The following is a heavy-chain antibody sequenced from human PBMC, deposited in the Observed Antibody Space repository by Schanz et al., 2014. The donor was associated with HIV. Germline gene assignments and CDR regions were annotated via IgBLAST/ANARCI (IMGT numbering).Heavy chain of an antibody. Sequence: QVQLVQSGAEVKKPGASVKVSCRASGYTFTGYYIHWVRQAPGQGLEWMGGINPNSGGRIYPQKFEGRVTMTRDTSISTAYMELSSLRYDDTAVYYCAREPSFSGLDVWGQGTTVIVSS. CDR1: GYTFTGYY. J-gene: IGHJ6*02. V-gene: IGHV1-2*02. D-gene: IGHD6-6*01. CDR2: INPNSGGR. CDR3: AREPSFSGLDV.